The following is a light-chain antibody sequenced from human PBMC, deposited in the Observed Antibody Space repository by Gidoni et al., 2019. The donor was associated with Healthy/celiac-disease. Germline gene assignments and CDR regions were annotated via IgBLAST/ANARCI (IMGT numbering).Light chain of an antibody. CDR3: QVWDSSSDHYV. J-gene: IGLJ1*01. Sequence: SYVRTQPPSVSVAPGQTARITCGGGNIGSKSVHWYQQKPGQAPVLVVYDDSDRPSGIADRFSGSNSGNTATLTISRVEAGDEADYYCQVWDSSSDHYVFGTGTKVTVV. V-gene: IGLV3-21*02. CDR2: DDS. CDR1: NIGSKS.